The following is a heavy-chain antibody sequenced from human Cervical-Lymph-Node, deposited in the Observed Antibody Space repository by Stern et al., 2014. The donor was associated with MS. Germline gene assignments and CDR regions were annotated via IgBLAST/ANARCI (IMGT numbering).Heavy chain of an antibody. CDR1: GFTFSSYG. CDR3: AREGGNTAEYFQH. D-gene: IGHD4-23*01. Sequence: MQLVESGGGVVQPGRPLRLSCAASGFTFSSYGMHWVRQAPGKGPAWVAVIWYDGSNKYYADSVKGRFTISRDNSKNTLFLQMNSLRGEDTALYYCAREGGNTAEYFQHWGQGTLVTVSS. V-gene: IGHV3-33*01. J-gene: IGHJ1*01. CDR2: IWYDGSNK.